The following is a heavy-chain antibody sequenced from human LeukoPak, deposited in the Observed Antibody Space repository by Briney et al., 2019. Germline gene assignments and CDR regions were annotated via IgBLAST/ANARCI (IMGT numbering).Heavy chain of an antibody. CDR2: IYYSGST. V-gene: IGHV4-59*01. J-gene: IGHJ4*02. CDR1: GGSISSYY. D-gene: IGHD2-21*01. CDR3: ARASGTSYCGGDCHHFDY. Sequence: SETLSLTCTVSGGSISSYYWSWIRQPPGKGLEWIGYIYYSGSTNYNPSLKSRVTISVDTSKNQFSLKLSSVTAADTAVYYCARASGTSYCGGDCHHFDYWGQGTLVTVSS.